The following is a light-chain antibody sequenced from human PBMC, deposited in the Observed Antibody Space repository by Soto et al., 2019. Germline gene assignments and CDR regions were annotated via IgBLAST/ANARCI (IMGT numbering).Light chain of an antibody. J-gene: IGKJ5*01. Sequence: EIVLTQSPATLSVSPGEGVTLSCRASQSVRSHLAWYQQKPGQPPRLLIYGASTRATAIPARFSGSGFGTEFTLTISSLQSEDFAVYYCQQYKNWPLFGQGTRLEIK. V-gene: IGKV3-15*01. CDR1: QSVRSH. CDR3: QQYKNWPL. CDR2: GAS.